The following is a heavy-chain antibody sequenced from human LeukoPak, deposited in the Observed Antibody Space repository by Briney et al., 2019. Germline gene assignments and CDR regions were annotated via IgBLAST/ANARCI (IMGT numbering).Heavy chain of an antibody. D-gene: IGHD5-12*01. V-gene: IGHV1-18*01. CDR2: ISTNNGNA. CDR1: GYTFTTYS. CDR3: ARDLDRIVPTTADY. Sequence: ASVKVSCKASGYTFTTYSITWVRQAPGQGLEWMGWISTNNGNADYAQKFRGRVTMTTDTSTNTAYMEVRSLRSDDTAVYYCARDLDRIVPTTADYWGRGTLVTVSS. J-gene: IGHJ4*02.